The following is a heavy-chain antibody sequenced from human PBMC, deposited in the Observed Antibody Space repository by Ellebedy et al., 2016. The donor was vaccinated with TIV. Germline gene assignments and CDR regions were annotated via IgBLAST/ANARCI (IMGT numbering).Heavy chain of an antibody. CDR3: ATDTRTVVIVPLLEAFDV. Sequence: GESLKISCAASGFTFNKPWMTLVRQAPGKGLEWVGRITSKTDGGTTDYAAPVKGRFSISRDDSKKTLYLQMNSLKSEDTAIYYCATDTRTVVIVPLLEAFDVWGQGSMVTVSS. V-gene: IGHV3-15*01. J-gene: IGHJ3*01. D-gene: IGHD2/OR15-2a*01. CDR1: GFTFNKPW. CDR2: ITSKTDGGTT.